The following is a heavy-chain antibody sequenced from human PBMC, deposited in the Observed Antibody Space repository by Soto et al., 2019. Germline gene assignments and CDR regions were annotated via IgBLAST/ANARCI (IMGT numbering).Heavy chain of an antibody. CDR3: AKGISGYNAPLDP. Sequence: GGSLRLSCSASGCTFSNYAMNWVRQAPGKGLEWVSVISGSGGSTYYADSVKGRFTISRDNSKNTLYVQMNSLRAEDTAVYYCAKGISGYNAPLDPWGQGTLVTVSS. J-gene: IGHJ5*02. D-gene: IGHD1-20*01. V-gene: IGHV3-23*01. CDR1: GCTFSNYA. CDR2: ISGSGGST.